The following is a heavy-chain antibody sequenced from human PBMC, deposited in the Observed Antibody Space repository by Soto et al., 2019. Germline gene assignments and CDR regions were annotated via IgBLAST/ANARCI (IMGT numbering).Heavy chain of an antibody. CDR3: ARDIAAAGTSNYNFGIDV. D-gene: IGHD6-13*01. V-gene: IGHV3-33*01. Sequence: QVQLVESGGGVVQPGRSLRLSCAASGFTFSSYGMHWVRQAPGKGLEWVAVIWYDGSNKYYADSVKGRFTISRDNSKNTLYLQMTSVRAEDTAVDYCARDIAAAGTSNYNFGIDVWGQGTTVTVSS. CDR1: GFTFSSYG. CDR2: IWYDGSNK. J-gene: IGHJ6*02.